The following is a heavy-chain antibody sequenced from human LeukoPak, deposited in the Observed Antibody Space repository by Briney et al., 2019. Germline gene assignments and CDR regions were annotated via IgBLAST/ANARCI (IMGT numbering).Heavy chain of an antibody. CDR2: INASNGDT. CDR1: GYTFTSYG. J-gene: IGHJ5*02. D-gene: IGHD2-2*01. V-gene: IGHV1-18*01. CDR3: ARSRSQPAASSARWFDP. Sequence: ASVKVSCKASGYTFTSYGISWVRQAPGQGLEWMGWINASNGDTNSAQKLQDRVTMTTDTSTSTAYMELRSLRSDDTAVYFCARSRSQPAASSARWFDPWGQGTLVTVSS.